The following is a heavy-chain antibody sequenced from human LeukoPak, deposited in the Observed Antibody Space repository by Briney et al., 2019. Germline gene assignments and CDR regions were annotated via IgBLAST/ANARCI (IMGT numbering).Heavy chain of an antibody. CDR2: IYYSGST. CDR3: CSFYSSSGYRGRYSMDV. J-gene: IGHJ6*02. CDR1: GDSFTSGGYY. V-gene: IGHV4-31*03. Sequence: SETLSLTCTISGDSFTSGGYYWSWIRQHPGKGLEWIGYIYYSGSTHYTPSLKSRVAISVDTSKNQFSLKMSSVTAADTAVYYCCSFYSSSGYRGRYSMDVWGQGTTVTVSS. D-gene: IGHD6-13*01.